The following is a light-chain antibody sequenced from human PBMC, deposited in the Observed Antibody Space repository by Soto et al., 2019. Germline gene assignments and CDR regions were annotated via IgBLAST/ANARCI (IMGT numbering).Light chain of an antibody. J-gene: IGLJ1*01. V-gene: IGLV2-14*03. Sequence: VAGGKGEAIGSCCTGTRRDVGGYNYVSWYQQHPGKAPKLMIYDVSDRPSGVSNRFSGSKSGNTASLTISGLQAEDEADYYCSSYTSSGTHYVFGTGTKVTVL. CDR1: RRDVGGYNY. CDR2: DVS. CDR3: SSYTSSGTHYV.